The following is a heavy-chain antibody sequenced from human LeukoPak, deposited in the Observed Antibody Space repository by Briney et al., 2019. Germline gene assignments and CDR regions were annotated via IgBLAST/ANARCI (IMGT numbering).Heavy chain of an antibody. V-gene: IGHV4-38-2*02. D-gene: IGHD2-2*03. CDR1: GYSISSGYY. CDR2: IYHSGST. Sequence: KPSETMSLTCTVSGYSISSGYYWGWIRKPPGKGLEWIGSIYHSGSTYYNPSLKSRVTISVDTSKNQFSLKLSSVTAADTAVYYCARDMDTVVVPAAIGYWGQGTLVTVSS. CDR3: ARDMDTVVVPAAIGY. J-gene: IGHJ4*02.